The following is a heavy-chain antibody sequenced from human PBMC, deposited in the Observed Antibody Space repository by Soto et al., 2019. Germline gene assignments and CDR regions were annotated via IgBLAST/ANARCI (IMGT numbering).Heavy chain of an antibody. Sequence: LRLSCAASGFTFSDYYMSWIRQAPGKGLEWVSYISSSGSAIYYADSVKGRFTISRDNAKNSLYLQMNSLRAEDTAVYYCARDRGEYSGYTLDAFDIWGQGTMVTVSS. J-gene: IGHJ3*02. V-gene: IGHV3-11*01. CDR2: ISSSGSAI. CDR1: GFTFSDYY. CDR3: ARDRGEYSGYTLDAFDI. D-gene: IGHD5-12*01.